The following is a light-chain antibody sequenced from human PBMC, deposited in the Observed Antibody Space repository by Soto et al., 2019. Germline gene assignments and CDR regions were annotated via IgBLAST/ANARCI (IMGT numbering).Light chain of an antibody. Sequence: EIVLTQSPATLSLSPGARATLSCRASRSFASSYLAWYQHKPGQAPRLLIYAASSRATGIPDRFIGSGSGTDFTLTISRLEPDDSAVYYCHHYDSSPPYTFGQGTKLEIK. J-gene: IGKJ2*01. CDR1: RSFASSY. CDR3: HHYDSSPPYT. V-gene: IGKV3-20*01. CDR2: AAS.